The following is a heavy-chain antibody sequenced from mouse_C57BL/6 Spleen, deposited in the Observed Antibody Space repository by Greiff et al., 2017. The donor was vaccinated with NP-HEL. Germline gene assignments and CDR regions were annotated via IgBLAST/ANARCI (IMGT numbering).Heavy chain of an antibody. CDR3: ARSDYGSSYGFAY. CDR1: GYAFSSSW. D-gene: IGHD1-1*01. V-gene: IGHV1-80*01. J-gene: IGHJ3*01. Sequence: QVQLKQSGAELVQPGASVKISCKASGYAFSSSWMNWVKQRPGKGLEWIGQIYPGDGDTNYNGKFKGKATLTADKSSSTAYMQLSSLTSEDSAVYFCARSDYGSSYGFAYWGQGTLVTVSA. CDR2: IYPGDGDT.